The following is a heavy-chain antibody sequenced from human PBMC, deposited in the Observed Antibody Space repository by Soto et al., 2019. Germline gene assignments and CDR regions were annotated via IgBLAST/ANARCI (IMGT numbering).Heavy chain of an antibody. CDR1: GGSFSGYY. V-gene: IGHV4-34*01. J-gene: IGHJ4*02. D-gene: IGHD4-17*01. CDR2: INHSGST. CDR3: ARGVTTVTNFDY. Sequence: SETLSLTCAVYGGSFSGYYLSWIRQPPGKGLEWIGEINHSGSTNYNPSPKGRVTISVDTSKNQFSLKLSSVTAADTAVYYCARGVTTVTNFDYWGQGTLVTVSS.